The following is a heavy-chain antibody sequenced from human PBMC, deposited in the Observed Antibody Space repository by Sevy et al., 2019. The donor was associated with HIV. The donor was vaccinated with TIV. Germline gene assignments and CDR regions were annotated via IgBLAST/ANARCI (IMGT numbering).Heavy chain of an antibody. D-gene: IGHD4-4*01. CDR3: ARHWDMDYSNFPSWFDP. CDR2: IYYSGST. CDR1: GGSISSYY. V-gene: IGHV4-59*08. J-gene: IGHJ5*02. Sequence: SETLSLTCTVSGGSISSYYWIWIRQPPGKGLEWIGYIYYSGSTNYNPSLKSRVTISVDTSKNQFSLKLSSVTAADTAVYYCARHWDMDYSNFPSWFDPWGQGTLVTVSS.